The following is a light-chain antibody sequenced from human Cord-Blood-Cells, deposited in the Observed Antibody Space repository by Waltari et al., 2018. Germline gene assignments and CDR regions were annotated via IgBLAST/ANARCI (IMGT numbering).Light chain of an antibody. CDR2: DVS. J-gene: IGLJ2*01. V-gene: IGLV2-11*01. CDR3: CSYAGSYTVV. CDR1: SSDVGGYNY. Sequence: QSALTQPRSVSGSPGQSVPISCTGTSSDVGGYNYVSWYQQHPGKAPKLMIYDVSKRPAGVPDRFSGYQSGNTASLTISGLQAEDEADYYCCSYAGSYTVVFGGGTKLTVL.